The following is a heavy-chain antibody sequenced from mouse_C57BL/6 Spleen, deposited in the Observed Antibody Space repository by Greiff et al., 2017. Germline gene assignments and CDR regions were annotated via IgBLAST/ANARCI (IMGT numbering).Heavy chain of an antibody. J-gene: IGHJ3*01. D-gene: IGHD2-3*01. CDR1: GYTFTDYY. V-gene: IGHV1-26*01. Sequence: VQLQQSGPELVKPGASVKISCKASGYTFTDYYMNWVKQSHGKSLEWIGDINPNNGGTSYNQKFKGKATLTVDKSSSTAYMELRSLTSEDSAVYYCAREDDGYPAWFAYWGQGTLVTVSA. CDR2: INPNNGGT. CDR3: AREDDGYPAWFAY.